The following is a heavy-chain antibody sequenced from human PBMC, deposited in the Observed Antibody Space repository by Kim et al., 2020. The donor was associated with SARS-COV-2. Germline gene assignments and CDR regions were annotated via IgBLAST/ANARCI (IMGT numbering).Heavy chain of an antibody. D-gene: IGHD6-13*01. J-gene: IGHJ4*02. Sequence: SQTLSLTCAISGDSVSSNSVTWNWIRQSPSRGLEWLGRTYYRSKWYNDYTVSVKSRIIINPDTSNNQFSLQLNSVTPEDTAVYYCVRGFVAAVGDLDYWGQGTLVTVSS. CDR3: VRGFVAAVGDLDY. V-gene: IGHV6-1*01. CDR1: GDSVSSNSVT. CDR2: TYYRSKWYN.